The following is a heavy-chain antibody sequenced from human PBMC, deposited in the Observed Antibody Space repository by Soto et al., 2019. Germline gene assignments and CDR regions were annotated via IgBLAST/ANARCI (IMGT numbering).Heavy chain of an antibody. CDR2: IIGSGGST. V-gene: IGHV3-23*01. D-gene: IGHD3-10*01. Sequence: PGGSLRLSCAASGFTFSSYAMSWVRQAPGKGLEWVSAIIGSGGSTYYADSVKGRFTISRDNSKNTLYLQMNSLRAEETAVYYCAKELYGSGSYHYVRDYDGMDVWGQGTPVTVSS. CDR3: AKELYGSGSYHYVRDYDGMDV. CDR1: GFTFSSYA. J-gene: IGHJ6*02.